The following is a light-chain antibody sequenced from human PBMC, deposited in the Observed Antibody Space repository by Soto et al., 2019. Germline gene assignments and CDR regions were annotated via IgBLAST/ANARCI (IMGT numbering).Light chain of an antibody. V-gene: IGKV3-15*01. CDR3: QQYNNWPIT. Sequence: EIVLTQSPGTLSLSPGERATLSCRASQSVSSSYLAWYQQKPGQAPRLLTYGASTRATGIPARFTGSGSGTEFTLTISSLQSEDFAVYYCQQYNNWPITFGQGTRLEIK. J-gene: IGKJ5*01. CDR2: GAS. CDR1: QSVSSSY.